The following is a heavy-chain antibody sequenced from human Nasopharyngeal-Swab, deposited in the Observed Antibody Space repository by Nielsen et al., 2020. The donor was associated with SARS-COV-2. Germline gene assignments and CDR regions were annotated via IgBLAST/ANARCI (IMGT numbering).Heavy chain of an antibody. V-gene: IGHV3-23*01. CDR2: IGCSGRST. D-gene: IGHD1-1*01. Sequence: GESLKISCTASGFTFSTYAISWVRQAPGKGLEWVSGIGCSGRSTYYADSVKGRFTISRDNSKTTLYLQMNSLRADDTAVYYCAKRRGQLLASYHFDQWGQGTPVTVSP. CDR3: AKRRGQLLASYHFDQ. CDR1: GFTFSTYA. J-gene: IGHJ4*02.